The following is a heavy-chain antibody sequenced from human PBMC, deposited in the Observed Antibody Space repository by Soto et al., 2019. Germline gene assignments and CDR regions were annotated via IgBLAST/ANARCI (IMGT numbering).Heavy chain of an antibody. CDR1: GGSISSYY. D-gene: IGHD1-26*01. CDR3: ARSSGGYFYGMEV. V-gene: IGHV4-4*07. J-gene: IGHJ6*02. CDR2: IYTSVST. Sequence: AETLSLTCTVSGGSISSYYLSWIRQPAGKGLEWIGRIYTSVSTNYNPSLKSRVTMSVDTSKNQFSLKLSYVTAADTAVYYCARSSGGYFYGMEVWGQGNTVTVSS.